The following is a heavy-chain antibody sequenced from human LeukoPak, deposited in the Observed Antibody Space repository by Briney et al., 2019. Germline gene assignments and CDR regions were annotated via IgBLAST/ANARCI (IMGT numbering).Heavy chain of an antibody. CDR3: ATLSTVVRGVDHDAFDI. Sequence: ASVKVSCKASGYTFTSYGISWVRQAPGQGLEWMGWISAYNGNTDYAQKLQGRVTMTTDTSTSTAYMELRSLRSEDTAVYYCATLSTVVRGVDHDAFDIWGQGTMVTVSS. D-gene: IGHD3-10*01. CDR2: ISAYNGNT. V-gene: IGHV1-18*01. J-gene: IGHJ3*02. CDR1: GYTFTSYG.